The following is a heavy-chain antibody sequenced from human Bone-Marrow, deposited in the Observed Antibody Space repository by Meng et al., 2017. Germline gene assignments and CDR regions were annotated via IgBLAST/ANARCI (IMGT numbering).Heavy chain of an antibody. CDR2: ISYDGSNK. J-gene: IGHJ4*02. D-gene: IGHD3-22*01. CDR3: ARGGYYDSSGYYHLGY. Sequence: GESLKILCEASGFTFSSYAMHWVRQAPRKGLEWVAVISYDGSNKYYADSVKGRFTISRDNSKNTLYLQMYSLRAEDTAVYYCARGGYYDSSGYYHLGYWGQGTLVTVSS. CDR1: GFTFSSYA. V-gene: IGHV3-30*01.